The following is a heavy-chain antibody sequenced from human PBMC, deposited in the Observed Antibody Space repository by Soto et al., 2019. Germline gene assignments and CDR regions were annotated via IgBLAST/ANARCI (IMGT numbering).Heavy chain of an antibody. CDR3: ASSLAVAGTSLDY. D-gene: IGHD6-19*01. CDR1: GFTFDDYA. Sequence: EVQLVESGGGLVQPGRSLRLSCAASGFTFDDYAMHWVRQAPGKGLEWVSGISWNSGSIGYADSVKGRFTISRDNAKNSLYLQMNSLRAEDTALYYCASSLAVAGTSLDYWGQGTLVTVSS. J-gene: IGHJ4*02. CDR2: ISWNSGSI. V-gene: IGHV3-9*01.